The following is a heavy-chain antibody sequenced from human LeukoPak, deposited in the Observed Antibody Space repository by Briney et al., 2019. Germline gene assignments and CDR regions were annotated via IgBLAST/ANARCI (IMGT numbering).Heavy chain of an antibody. CDR3: ARERGLTYYYDSSGYPGEAFDI. V-gene: IGHV1-2*02. CDR2: INPNSGGT. Sequence: ASVKVSCKASGYTFTGYYMHWVRQAPGQGLEWMGWINPNSGGTNYAQKFQGRVTMTRDTSISTAYMELSRLRSDDTAVYYCARERGLTYYYDSSGYPGEAFDIWAKGQWSPSLQ. CDR1: GYTFTGYY. D-gene: IGHD3-22*01. J-gene: IGHJ3*02.